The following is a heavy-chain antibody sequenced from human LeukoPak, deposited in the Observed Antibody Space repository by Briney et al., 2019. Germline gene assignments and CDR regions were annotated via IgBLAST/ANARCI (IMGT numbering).Heavy chain of an antibody. V-gene: IGHV1-69*06. CDR2: IIPIFGTA. CDR1: GGTFSSYA. CDR3: ARGVAVAGIYFDY. Sequence: GASVKVSCKASGGTFSSYAISRVRQAPGQGLEWMGGIIPIFGTANYAQKFQGRVTITADKSTSTAYMELSSLRSEDTAVYYCARGVAVAGIYFDYWGQGTLVTVSS. D-gene: IGHD6-19*01. J-gene: IGHJ4*02.